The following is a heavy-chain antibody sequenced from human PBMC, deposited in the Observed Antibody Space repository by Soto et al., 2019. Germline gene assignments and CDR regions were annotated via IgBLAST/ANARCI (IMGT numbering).Heavy chain of an antibody. CDR2: ISNSGST. J-gene: IGHJ1*01. V-gene: IGHV4-59*01. D-gene: IGHD1-26*01. Sequence: SETLSLTCAVYGGSISSFHWSWIRQPPGKGLEWIGFISNSGSTNYNPSLKSRVTISLDTSKNQFSLKLSSVSAADTAVYYCARGVVGASTGFQHWGQGTLVTVSS. CDR1: GGSISSFH. CDR3: ARGVVGASTGFQH.